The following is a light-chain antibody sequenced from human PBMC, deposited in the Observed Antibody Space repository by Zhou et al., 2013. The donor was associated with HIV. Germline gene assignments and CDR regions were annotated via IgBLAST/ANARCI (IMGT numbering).Light chain of an antibody. J-gene: IGKJ2*01. CDR3: QQYNDWPRT. CDR1: RNVNGN. V-gene: IGKV3-15*01. Sequence: EIVMTQSPATLSVSLGETTTLSCRASRNVNGNLAWYQQKFGQAPSLLIYGASTRAAGVPARFSGRGSGTDFTLTISSLQSEDCAVYFCQQYNDWPRTFGQGTKLQIK. CDR2: GAS.